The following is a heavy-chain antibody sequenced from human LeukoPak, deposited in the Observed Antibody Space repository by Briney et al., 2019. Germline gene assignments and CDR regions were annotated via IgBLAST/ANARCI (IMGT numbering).Heavy chain of an antibody. CDR2: ISAYNGNT. CDR1: GYTFTSYG. V-gene: IGHV1-18*01. J-gene: IGHJ1*01. Sequence: TSVKVSCKASGYTFTSYGISWVRQAPGQGLEWMGWISAYNGNTNYAQKLQGRVTMTTDTSTSTAYMELRSLRSDDTAVYYCARDGFLGYCSSTSCYTGYFQHWGQGTLVTVSS. CDR3: ARDGFLGYCSSTSCYTGYFQH. D-gene: IGHD2-2*02.